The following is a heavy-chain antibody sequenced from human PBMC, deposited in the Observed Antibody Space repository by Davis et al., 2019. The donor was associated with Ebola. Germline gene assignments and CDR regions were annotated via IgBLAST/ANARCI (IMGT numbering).Heavy chain of an antibody. CDR1: GFTFSSYA. D-gene: IGHD4-17*01. V-gene: IGHV3-23*01. CDR2: IRGGGGTT. Sequence: GESLKISCAVSGFTFSSYAMSWVRQAPGRGLECVSTIRGGGGTTYYADSVKGRFTISRDNSKNTLYLQMNSLRAEDTAVYYCARMTTVTSVDYWGQGTLVTVSS. CDR3: ARMTTVTSVDY. J-gene: IGHJ4*02.